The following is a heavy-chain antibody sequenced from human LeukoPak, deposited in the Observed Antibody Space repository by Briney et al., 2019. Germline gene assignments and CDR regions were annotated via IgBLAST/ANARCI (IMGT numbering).Heavy chain of an antibody. D-gene: IGHD3-3*01. V-gene: IGHV4-34*01. CDR3: AKLIYRSGTGGFDS. J-gene: IGHJ4*02. CDR2: IDHTGSP. Sequence: SETLSLTCTVNGESFSRYYWSWIRQPPGKGLEWLGEIDHTGSPNYNPSLKSRVTMSVDTSKNQVSLKLNSVTAADTAVYYCAKLIYRSGTGGFDSWGQGTLVTVSS. CDR1: GESFSRYY.